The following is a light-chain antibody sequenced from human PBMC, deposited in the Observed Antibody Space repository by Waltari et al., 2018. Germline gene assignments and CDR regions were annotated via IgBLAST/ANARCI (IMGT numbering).Light chain of an antibody. CDR3: QQSTTSPRP. J-gene: IGKJ1*01. CDR1: QSVSSN. V-gene: IGKV3-15*01. CDR2: GAS. Sequence: EIVMTQSPATLSVSQGERATLSCRSSQSVSSNLAWYQQKPGQAPSLLIYGASTTATGIPARFRGYVSGTDFTLTISSRQSESFAVYYCQQSTTSPRPFGQGTKVEIK.